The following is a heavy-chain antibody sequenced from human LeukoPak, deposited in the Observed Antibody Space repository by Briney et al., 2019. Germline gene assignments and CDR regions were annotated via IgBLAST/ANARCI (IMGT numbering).Heavy chain of an antibody. CDR2: VSGSGDST. CDR3: AKGGTVTTDH. D-gene: IGHD4-11*01. CDR1: GFSFSTYG. J-gene: IGHJ4*02. Sequence: QPGGSLRLSCAASGFSFSTYGMSWVRQAPGKGLEWVSFVSGSGDSTYYADSVKGRFTISRDNSKNTLYLQMSSPRAEDTAVYHCAKGGTVTTDHWGQGTLVTVSS. V-gene: IGHV3-23*01.